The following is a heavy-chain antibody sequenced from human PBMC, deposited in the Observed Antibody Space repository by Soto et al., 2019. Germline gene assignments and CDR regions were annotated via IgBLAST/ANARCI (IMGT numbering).Heavy chain of an antibody. CDR3: ARGPSSSEGWFDP. CDR1: GGSISSSNW. J-gene: IGHJ5*02. Sequence: PSETLSLTCAVSGGSISSSNWWSWVRQPPGKGLEWIGEIYHSGSTNYTPSLKSRVTISVDKSKNQFSLKLSSVTAADTAVYYCARGPSSSEGWFDPWGQGTLVTVSS. V-gene: IGHV4-4*02. CDR2: IYHSGST. D-gene: IGHD6-6*01.